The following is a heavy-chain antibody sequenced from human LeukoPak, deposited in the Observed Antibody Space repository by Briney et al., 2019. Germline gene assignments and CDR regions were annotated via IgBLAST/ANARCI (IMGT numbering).Heavy chain of an antibody. CDR2: IYTSGST. CDR1: GGSFSGYY. V-gene: IGHV4-59*10. CDR3: ARLGPAACFDY. J-gene: IGHJ4*02. D-gene: IGHD2-2*01. Sequence: SETLSLTCAVYGGSFSGYYWSWIRQPAGKGLEWIGRIYTSGSTNYNPSLKSRVTMSVDTSKDQFSLKLSSVTAADTAVYYCARLGPAACFDYWGQGTLVTVSS.